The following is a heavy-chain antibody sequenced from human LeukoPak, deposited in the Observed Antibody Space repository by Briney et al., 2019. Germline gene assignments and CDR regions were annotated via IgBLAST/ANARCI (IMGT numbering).Heavy chain of an antibody. CDR3: AREGRYCSGGSCPIDY. D-gene: IGHD2-15*01. Sequence: SETLSLTCPVSGGSISSGSYYWSWIRQPAGKGLEWIGRIYTSGSTNYNPSLKSRVTISVDTSKNQFSLKLSSVTAADTAVYYCAREGRYCSGGSCPIDYWGQGTLVTVSS. J-gene: IGHJ4*02. CDR2: IYTSGST. CDR1: GGSISSGSYY. V-gene: IGHV4-61*02.